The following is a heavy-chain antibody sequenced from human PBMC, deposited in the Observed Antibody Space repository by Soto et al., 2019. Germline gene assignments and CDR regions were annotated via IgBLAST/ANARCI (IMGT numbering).Heavy chain of an antibody. CDR2: IVVGSGNT. V-gene: IGHV1-58*01. CDR1: GFTFTRTG. D-gene: IGHD2-2*01. Sequence: GAAVKVSCKASGFTFTRTGVQWVRQARGQRLEWIGWIVVGSGNTNYAQKFQERVTITRDMSTSTAYMELSSLRSEDTAVYYCAAEGRRSSCSSGYYWGQGTRVTFS. CDR3: AAEGRRSSCSSGYY. J-gene: IGHJ4*02.